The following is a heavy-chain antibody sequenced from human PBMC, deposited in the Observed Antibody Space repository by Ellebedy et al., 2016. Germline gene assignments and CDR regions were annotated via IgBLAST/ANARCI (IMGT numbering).Heavy chain of an antibody. D-gene: IGHD4-17*01. CDR2: ISSSSSTI. J-gene: IGHJ4*02. V-gene: IGHV3-48*04. CDR1: GFTFSTYA. Sequence: GGSLRLSCAASGFTFSTYAMSWVRQAPGKGLEWVSYISSSSSTIYYADSVKGRFTISRDNAKNSLYLQMNSLRAEDTAVYYCARDATVTNDYWGQGTLVTVSS. CDR3: ARDATVTNDY.